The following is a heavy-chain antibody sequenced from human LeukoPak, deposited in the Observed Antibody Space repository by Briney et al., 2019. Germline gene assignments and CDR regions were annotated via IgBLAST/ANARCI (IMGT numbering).Heavy chain of an antibody. V-gene: IGHV4-4*08. J-gene: IGHJ6*03. Sequence: SETLSLTCTVSGGSISSYYWSWIRQPPGKGPEWIGCIYHNGSTNYNPSLKSRVTISVDTSKNQFCLKLRSVTAAETAIYYCARRGPWSGGYYFMDVWGKGTTVTVSS. D-gene: IGHD1-26*01. CDR3: ARRGPWSGGYYFMDV. CDR1: GGSISSYY. CDR2: IYHNGST.